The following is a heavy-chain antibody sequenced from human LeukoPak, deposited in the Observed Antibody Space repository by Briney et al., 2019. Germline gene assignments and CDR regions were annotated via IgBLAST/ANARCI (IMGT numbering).Heavy chain of an antibody. CDR1: GGSISSYY. D-gene: IGHD1-26*01. V-gene: IGHV4-59*01. CDR3: ARGYSGSYGRFDY. J-gene: IGHJ4*02. Sequence: SETLSLTCTVSGGSISSYYWSWIRQPPGKGLEWIGYTHYGGSTSYNPSLKSRVTISVDTSKYQFSLKLTSVTAADTAVYYCARGYSGSYGRFDYWGQGTLVTVSS. CDR2: THYGGST.